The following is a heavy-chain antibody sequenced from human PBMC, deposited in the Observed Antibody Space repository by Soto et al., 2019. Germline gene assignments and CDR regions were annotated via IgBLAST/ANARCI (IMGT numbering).Heavy chain of an antibody. D-gene: IGHD6-19*01. J-gene: IGHJ6*02. Sequence: PGGSLRLSCAASGFTVSTDYRNWVRQAPGKGLEWISIIYSGSSTYYADSVKGRFTISRDNAKNSLFLQMNSLRAEDTAVYYCVGYRSGYYYYYGLDVWGPGTTVTVSS. CDR3: VGYRSGYYYYYGLDV. CDR2: IYSGSST. V-gene: IGHV3-66*01. CDR1: GFTVSTDY.